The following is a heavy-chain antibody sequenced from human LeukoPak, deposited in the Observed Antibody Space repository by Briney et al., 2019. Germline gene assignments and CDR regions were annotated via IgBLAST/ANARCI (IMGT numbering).Heavy chain of an antibody. CDR1: GYTFSVYY. J-gene: IGHJ1*01. CDR2: INPNNGGT. V-gene: IGHV1-2*02. D-gene: IGHD6-13*01. CDR3: ARSMAPSGSLYFQH. Sequence: GASVKVSCKASGYTFSVYYIHWMRQAPGQGLEWMGWINPNNGGTNYAQKFQGRVTMTRDTSISAAYMELSRLRSDDTAVYYCARSMAPSGSLYFQHWGQGTLVTVSS.